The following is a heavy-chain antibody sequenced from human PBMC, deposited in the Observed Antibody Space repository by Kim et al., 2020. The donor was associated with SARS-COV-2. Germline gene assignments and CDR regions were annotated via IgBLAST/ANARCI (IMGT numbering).Heavy chain of an antibody. V-gene: IGHV3-11*06. J-gene: IGHJ4*02. D-gene: IGHD3-22*01. CDR3: ARQETHYYDSSGYYVY. Sequence: SVKGRFTISRDNAKNSLYLQMNSLRAEDTAVYYCARQETHYYDSSGYYVYWGQGTLVTVSS.